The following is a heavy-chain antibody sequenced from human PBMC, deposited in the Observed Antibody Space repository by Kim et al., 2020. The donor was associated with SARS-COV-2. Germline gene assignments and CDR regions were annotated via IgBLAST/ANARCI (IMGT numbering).Heavy chain of an antibody. CDR1: GFTFSSYS. CDR3: ARARGPPVGATNFDY. J-gene: IGHJ4*02. V-gene: IGHV3-21*01. CDR2: ISSSSSYI. Sequence: GGSLRLSCAASGFTFSSYSMNWVRQAPGKGLEWVSSISSSSSYIYYADSVKGRFTISRDNAKNSLYLQMNSLRAEDTAVYYCARARGPPVGATNFDYWGQGTLVTVSS. D-gene: IGHD1-26*01.